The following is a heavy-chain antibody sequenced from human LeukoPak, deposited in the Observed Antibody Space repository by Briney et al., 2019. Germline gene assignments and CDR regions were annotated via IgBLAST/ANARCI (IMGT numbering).Heavy chain of an antibody. J-gene: IGHJ6*02. CDR3: AREAVVVPAAMSYYYGMDV. D-gene: IGHD2-2*01. CDR1: GGSISSSNYY. V-gene: IGHV4-61*01. Sequence: SETLSLTCTVSGGSISSSNYYWSWIRQPPGKELEWIGYIYYSGSTNYNPSLKSRVTISVDTSKNQFSLKLSSVTAADTAVYYCAREAVVVPAAMSYYYGMDVWGQGTTVTVSS. CDR2: IYYSGST.